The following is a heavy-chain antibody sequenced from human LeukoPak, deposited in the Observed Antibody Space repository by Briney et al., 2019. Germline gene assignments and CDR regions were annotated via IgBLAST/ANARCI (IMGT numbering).Heavy chain of an antibody. CDR3: ARGKPRRYYDSRRGADAFDI. V-gene: IGHV3-30*03. J-gene: IGHJ3*02. Sequence: GGSLRLSCAASGFTFSSYGMHWVRQAPGKGLEWVAVISYDGSNKYYADSVKGRFTISRDNSKNTLYLQMNSLRAEDTAVYYCARGKPRRYYDSRRGADAFDIWGQGTMVTVSS. CDR2: ISYDGSNK. CDR1: GFTFSSYG. D-gene: IGHD3-22*01.